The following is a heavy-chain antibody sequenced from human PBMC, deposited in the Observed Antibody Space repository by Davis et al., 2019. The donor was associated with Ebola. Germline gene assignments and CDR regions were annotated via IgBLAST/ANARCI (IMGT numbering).Heavy chain of an antibody. Sequence: PGGSLRLSCAASGFTFSSYGMHWVRQAPGKGLEWVAVISYDGSNKYYADSVKGRFTISRDNSKKTLYLQMNSLRAEDTAVYYCAKTSSQVAGTMSYYGMDVWGQGTTVTVSS. CDR2: ISYDGSNK. D-gene: IGHD3-10*02. J-gene: IGHJ6*02. CDR3: AKTSSQVAGTMSYYGMDV. V-gene: IGHV3-30*18. CDR1: GFTFSSYG.